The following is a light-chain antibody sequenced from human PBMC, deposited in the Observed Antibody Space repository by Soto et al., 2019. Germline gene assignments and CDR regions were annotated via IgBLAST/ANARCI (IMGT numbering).Light chain of an antibody. J-gene: IGKJ2*01. CDR1: QTVLYSSNNKNY. CDR2: WAS. Sequence: DIVMTQSPGSLAVSLGERATINCKSSQTVLYSSNNKNYLAWYQQKPGQPPKLLIYWASTRESGVPDRFSGSGSGTDFTLTISNLQAEDVAVDYCHQYYLTPYTFGQGTKLELK. V-gene: IGKV4-1*01. CDR3: HQYYLTPYT.